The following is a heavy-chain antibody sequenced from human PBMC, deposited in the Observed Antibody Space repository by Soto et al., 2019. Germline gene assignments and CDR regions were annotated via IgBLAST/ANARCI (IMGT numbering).Heavy chain of an antibody. CDR1: GFTFTSSA. J-gene: IGHJ3*02. CDR2: IVVGSGNT. V-gene: IGHV1-58*01. CDR3: AADHLGVVVSNAYDI. D-gene: IGHD3-22*01. Sequence: SVKVSCKASGFTFTSSAVQWVRQARGQRLEWIGWIVVGSGNTNYAQKFQERVTITRDMSTSTAYMELSSLRSEDTAVYYCAADHLGVVVSNAYDIWGQGTMVTFSS.